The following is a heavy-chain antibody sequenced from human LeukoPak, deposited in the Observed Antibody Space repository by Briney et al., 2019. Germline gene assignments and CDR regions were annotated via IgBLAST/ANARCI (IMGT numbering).Heavy chain of an antibody. CDR1: GYTFTGYD. CDR3: AIKGKRGSGWFPFDY. CDR2: MNPNSGNT. Sequence: GASVKVSCKASGYTFTGYDINWVRQATGQGLEWMGWMNPNSGNTGYAQKFQGRVTMTRNTSISTAYMELSSLRSEDTAVYYCAIKGKRGSGWFPFDYWGQGTLVTVSS. J-gene: IGHJ4*02. V-gene: IGHV1-8*01. D-gene: IGHD6-19*01.